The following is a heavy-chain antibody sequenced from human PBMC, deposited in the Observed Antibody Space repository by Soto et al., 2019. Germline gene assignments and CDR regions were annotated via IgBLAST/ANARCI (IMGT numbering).Heavy chain of an antibody. D-gene: IGHD2-15*01. CDR2: INSRGDYI. V-gene: IGHV3-21*01. Sequence: VGSLRLSCAASGFIFSSYSMNWVRQAPGKGLEWVSSINSRGDYIYYADSVKGRFTISRDNAKNSLYLQMNSLRAEDTAVYYCAKEEIVAPPAYDYWGQGTLVTVSS. J-gene: IGHJ4*02. CDR1: GFIFSSYS. CDR3: AKEEIVAPPAYDY.